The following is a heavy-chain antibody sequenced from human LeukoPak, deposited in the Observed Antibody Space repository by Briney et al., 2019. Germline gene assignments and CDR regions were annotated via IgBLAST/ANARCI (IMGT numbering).Heavy chain of an antibody. CDR1: GFTFSDYN. V-gene: IGHV3-11*01. CDR3: ARVLRYCSGGNCYSGGLGYMDV. Sequence: PGGSLRLSCAASGFTFSDYNMRWIRQAPGKGLEWVSSISRSGSTKYYADFVEGRFTISRDNAKNSLFLQMNSLRAEDTAVYYCARVLRYCSGGNCYSGGLGYMDVWGKGTTVTISS. J-gene: IGHJ6*03. D-gene: IGHD2-15*01. CDR2: ISRSGSTK.